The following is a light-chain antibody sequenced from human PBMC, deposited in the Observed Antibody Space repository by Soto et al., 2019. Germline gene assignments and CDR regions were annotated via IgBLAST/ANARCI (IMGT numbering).Light chain of an antibody. V-gene: IGKV4-1*01. Sequence: DIVMTQSPDSLAVSLGERATINCKSSQSVLYSSNNKNYLAWYQQTPGQPPKLLIYWASTRESGVPDRFSGSGSGTDFTRTISSLQAEDVAVDYGQHYYSAPHTFGRGTKLEIK. CDR2: WAS. CDR3: QHYYSAPHT. CDR1: QSVLYSSNNKNY. J-gene: IGKJ2*01.